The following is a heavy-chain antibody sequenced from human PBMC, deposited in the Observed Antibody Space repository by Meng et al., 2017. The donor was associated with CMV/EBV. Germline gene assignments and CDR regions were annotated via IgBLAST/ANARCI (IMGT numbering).Heavy chain of an antibody. CDR1: GFTFDDYT. J-gene: IGHJ4*02. Sequence: GESLKISCAASGFTFDDYTMHWVRQAPGKGLEWVSLISWDGGSTYYADSVKGRFTIFRDNSKNSLYLQMNSLRTEDTALYYCAKDIGYSSGWSLDYWGQGTLVTVPQ. CDR3: AKDIGYSSGWSLDY. V-gene: IGHV3-43*01. CDR2: ISWDGGST. D-gene: IGHD6-19*01.